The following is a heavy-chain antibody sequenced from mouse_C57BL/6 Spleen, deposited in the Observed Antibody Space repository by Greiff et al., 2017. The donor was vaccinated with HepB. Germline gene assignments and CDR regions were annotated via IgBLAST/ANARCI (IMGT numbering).Heavy chain of an antibody. J-gene: IGHJ3*01. CDR2: ISSGSSTI. CDR3: ARPGTRAWFSY. D-gene: IGHD4-1*01. Sequence: DVKLVESGGGLVKPGGSLKLSCAASGFTFSDYGMHWVRQAPEKGLEWVAYISSGSSTIYYADTVKGRFTISRDNAKNTLFLQMTSLRSEDTAMYYFARPGTRAWFSYWGQGTLVTVSA. CDR1: GFTFSDYG. V-gene: IGHV5-17*01.